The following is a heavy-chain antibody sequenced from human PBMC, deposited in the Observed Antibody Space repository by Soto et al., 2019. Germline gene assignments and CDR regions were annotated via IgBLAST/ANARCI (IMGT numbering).Heavy chain of an antibody. CDR2: ISAYNGNT. CDR3: ARDGVVVPAAMRSVGYWFDP. J-gene: IGHJ5*02. V-gene: IGHV1-18*01. D-gene: IGHD2-2*01. Sequence: QVQLVQSGAEVKKPGASVKVSCKASGYTFTSYGISWVRQAPGQGLEWMGWISAYNGNTNYAQKLQGRVTMTTDTSTSTAYMELRSLRSDDTAVYYCARDGVVVPAAMRSVGYWFDPWGQGTLVTVSS. CDR1: GYTFTSYG.